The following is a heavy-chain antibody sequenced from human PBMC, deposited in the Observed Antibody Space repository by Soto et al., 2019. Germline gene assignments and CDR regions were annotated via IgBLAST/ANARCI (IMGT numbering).Heavy chain of an antibody. CDR1: GYSFTSYW. Sequence: PGESLKISCKGSGYSFTSYWIGWVRQMPGKGLEWMGIIYPGDSDTRYSPSFQGQVTISADKSISTAYLQWSSLKASDTAMYYCARQARPYYYGMDVWGQGTTVTVSS. CDR2: IYPGDSDT. CDR3: ARQARPYYYGMDV. J-gene: IGHJ6*02. V-gene: IGHV5-51*01.